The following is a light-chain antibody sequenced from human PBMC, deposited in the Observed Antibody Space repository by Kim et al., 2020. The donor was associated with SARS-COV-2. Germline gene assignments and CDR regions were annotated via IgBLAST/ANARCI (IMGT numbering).Light chain of an antibody. CDR2: LGS. CDR3: MQALQTPYT. V-gene: IGKV2-28*01. J-gene: IGKJ2*01. Sequence: PPPISCRSSHSLLHSNGYNSLDWYLQTPGQSPQLLIYLGSNRASGVPDRFSGSGSGTDFTLKISRVEAEDVGVYYCMQALQTPYTFGQGTKLEIK. CDR1: HSLLHSNGYNS.